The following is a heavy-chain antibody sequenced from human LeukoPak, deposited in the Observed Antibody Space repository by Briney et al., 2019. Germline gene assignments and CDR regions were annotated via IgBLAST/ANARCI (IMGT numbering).Heavy chain of an antibody. V-gene: IGHV3-53*01. CDR3: ARRRDCSGGSCKPVWGY. J-gene: IGHJ4*02. CDR2: IYSGGST. CDR1: GFTVSSNY. D-gene: IGHD2-15*01. Sequence: PGGSLRLSCAASGFTVSSNYMSWVRQAPGKGLEWVSVIYSGGSTYYADSVKGRFTISRDNSKNTLYLQMNSLRAEDTAVYYCARRRDCSGGSCKPVWGYWGQGTLVTVSS.